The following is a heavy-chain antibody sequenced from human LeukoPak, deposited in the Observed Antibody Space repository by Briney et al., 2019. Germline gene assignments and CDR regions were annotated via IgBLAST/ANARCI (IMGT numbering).Heavy chain of an antibody. CDR1: GFTFSTYA. J-gene: IGHJ6*03. Sequence: GGCLRLSCAASGFTFSTYAMSWVRQIPGKGLEWVSAISGSDDGTYYADSVKGRFTISRDNSKNTLYLQMNSLRAEDTAVYYCARGGGANYYYYYYMDVWGKGTTVTISS. D-gene: IGHD1-26*01. V-gene: IGHV3-23*01. CDR2: ISGSDDGT. CDR3: ARGGGANYYYYYYMDV.